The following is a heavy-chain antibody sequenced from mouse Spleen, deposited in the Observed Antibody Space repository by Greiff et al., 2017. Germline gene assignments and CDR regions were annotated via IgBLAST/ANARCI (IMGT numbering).Heavy chain of an antibody. J-gene: IGHJ4*01. D-gene: IGHD1-3*01. CDR1: GYTFTTYP. V-gene: IGHV1-47*01. CDR2: FHPYNDDT. Sequence: VQRVESGAELVKPGASVKMSCKASGYTFTTYPIEWMKQNQGKSLEWIGNFHPYNDDTKYNEKFKGKATLTVEKSSSTVYLELSRLTSDDSAVYYCAITRGYYAMDYWGQGTSVTVSS. CDR3: AITRGYYAMDY.